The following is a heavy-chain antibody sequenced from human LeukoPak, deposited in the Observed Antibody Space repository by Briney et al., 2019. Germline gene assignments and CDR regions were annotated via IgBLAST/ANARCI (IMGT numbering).Heavy chain of an antibody. J-gene: IGHJ4*02. CDR3: AKDGGRAAAGTVDS. CDR2: VSSDGNSK. D-gene: IGHD6-13*01. CDR1: GFTFSNYA. Sequence: PGGSLRLSCAASGFTFSNYAMHWVRQAPGKGLEWVAVVSSDGNSKYYAGSMKGRFTISRDNSKNTLYLQINSLRADDTAVFYCAKDGGRAAAGTVDSWGQGTLVTVSS. V-gene: IGHV3-30*18.